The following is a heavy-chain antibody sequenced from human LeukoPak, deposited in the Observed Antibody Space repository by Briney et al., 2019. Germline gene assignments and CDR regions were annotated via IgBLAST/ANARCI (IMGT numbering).Heavy chain of an antibody. CDR1: GGSISSYY. Sequence: SETLSPTCTVSGGSISSYYWSWIRQPPGKGLEWIGYIYYSGSTNYNPSLKSRVTISVDTSKNQFSLKLSSVTAADTAVYYCARAPPGYYYDSSGYYPFDYWGQGTLVTVSS. CDR3: ARAPPGYYYDSSGYYPFDY. D-gene: IGHD3-22*01. CDR2: IYYSGST. V-gene: IGHV4-59*01. J-gene: IGHJ4*02.